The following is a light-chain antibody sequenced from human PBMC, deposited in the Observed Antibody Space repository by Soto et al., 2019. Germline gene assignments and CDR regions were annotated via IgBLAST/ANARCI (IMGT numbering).Light chain of an antibody. Sequence: QSVLTQPASVSGSPGQSITISCTGTSSDVGAYNLVSWYQQHPGKAPKVVIYEGTKRPSGVSNRFSGSKSGTTASLTISGLQAEDEADYYCAAWDDSLSGHVFGTGTKVTVL. CDR1: SSDVGAYNL. CDR3: AAWDDSLSGHV. V-gene: IGLV2-23*01. J-gene: IGLJ1*01. CDR2: EGT.